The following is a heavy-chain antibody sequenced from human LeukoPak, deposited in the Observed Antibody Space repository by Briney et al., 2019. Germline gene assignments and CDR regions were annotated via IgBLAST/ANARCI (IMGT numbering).Heavy chain of an antibody. CDR1: GGTFSSYG. J-gene: IGHJ4*02. CDR2: IIPIFGTA. Sequence: SVKVSCKASGGTFSSYGFSWVRQAPGQGLEWVGGIIPIFGTANYAQKFQGRVTITRDTSASTAYMELSSLRSEDMAVYYCARGGDYYDSSGYYYGIDYWGQGTLVTVSS. V-gene: IGHV1-69*05. CDR3: ARGGDYYDSSGYYYGIDY. D-gene: IGHD3-22*01.